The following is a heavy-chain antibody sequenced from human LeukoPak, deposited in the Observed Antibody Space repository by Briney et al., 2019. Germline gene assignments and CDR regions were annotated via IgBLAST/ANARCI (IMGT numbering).Heavy chain of an antibody. Sequence: GALRLSCAASGFTFSSHSMNWVRQAPGKGLEWVSYISSSSSTIYYADSVKGRFTISRDNAKNSLYLQMNSLRAEDTAVYYCARGAYYYEDWGQGTLVTVSS. D-gene: IGHD3-22*01. CDR1: GFTFSSHS. CDR2: ISSSSSTI. J-gene: IGHJ4*02. CDR3: ARGAYYYED. V-gene: IGHV3-48*01.